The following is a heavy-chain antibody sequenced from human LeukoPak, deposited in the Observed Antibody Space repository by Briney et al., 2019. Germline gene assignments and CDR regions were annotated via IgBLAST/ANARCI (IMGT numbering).Heavy chain of an antibody. Sequence: ASVKVSCKASGYTFTSYGISRVRQAPGQGLEWMGWISAYNGNTNYAQKLQGRVTMTTDTSTSTAYMELRSLRSDDTAVYYCARGSPAAYIARFDPWGQGTLVTVSS. CDR1: GYTFTSYG. CDR3: ARGSPAAYIARFDP. D-gene: IGHD5-12*01. CDR2: ISAYNGNT. J-gene: IGHJ5*02. V-gene: IGHV1-18*01.